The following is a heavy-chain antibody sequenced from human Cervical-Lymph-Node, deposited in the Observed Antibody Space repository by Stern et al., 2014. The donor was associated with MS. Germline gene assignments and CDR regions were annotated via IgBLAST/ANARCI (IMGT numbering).Heavy chain of an antibody. J-gene: IGHJ4*02. Sequence: QVQLMQSGGGVVQPGRSLRLSCAASGFTFNNYGMHWVRQAPGKGLEWVAVISYDGTVEYYADSVKGRFTISRDNSKNTLYFQMNSLRAEDTAVYFCGRTPSLLARHIDYWGQGALVTVSS. D-gene: IGHD2-15*01. V-gene: IGHV3-33*05. CDR2: ISYDGTVE. CDR1: GFTFNNYG. CDR3: GRTPSLLARHIDY.